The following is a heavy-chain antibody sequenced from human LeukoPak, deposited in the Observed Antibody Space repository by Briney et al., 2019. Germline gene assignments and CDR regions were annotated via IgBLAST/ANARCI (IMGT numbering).Heavy chain of an antibody. Sequence: GGSLRLSCAASGFSFSSYAMNRVRQAPGKRLEWVSSITGRGDSTYFADSVKGRFTISRDNSKNSLYLQINSLRPEDTAVYYCARGAGRDHPDYWGQGTLVTVSS. CDR3: ARGAGRDHPDY. V-gene: IGHV3-23*01. J-gene: IGHJ4*02. D-gene: IGHD4/OR15-4a*01. CDR2: ITGRGDST. CDR1: GFSFSSYA.